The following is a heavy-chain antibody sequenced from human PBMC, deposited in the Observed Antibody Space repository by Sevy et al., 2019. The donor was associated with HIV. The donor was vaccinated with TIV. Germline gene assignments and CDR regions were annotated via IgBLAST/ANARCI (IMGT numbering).Heavy chain of an antibody. CDR3: AREKTILEGRYGMDV. Sequence: GGSLRLSCAASGFTFDDYAMHWVRQAPGKGLEWVSAITSNSGVKGYAGSVKGRFTISRDNAKNSLDLQMNSLRAEDAAVYYCAREKTILEGRYGMDVWGQGTTVTVSS. D-gene: IGHD3-3*01. V-gene: IGHV3-9*01. CDR1: GFTFDDYA. CDR2: ITSNSGVK. J-gene: IGHJ6*02.